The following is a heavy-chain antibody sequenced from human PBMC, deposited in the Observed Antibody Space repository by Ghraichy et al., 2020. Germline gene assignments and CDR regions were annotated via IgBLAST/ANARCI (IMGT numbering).Heavy chain of an antibody. J-gene: IGHJ6*02. D-gene: IGHD6-13*01. CDR3: ARDSQPYSSSWYGVGYYYYYYGMDV. CDR2: ISYDGSNK. Sequence: GESLRLSCAASGFTFSSYAMHWVRQAPGKGLEWVAVISYDGSNKYYADSVKGRFTISRDNSKNTLYLQMNSLRAEDTAVYYCARDSQPYSSSWYGVGYYYYYYGMDVWGQGTTVTVSS. CDR1: GFTFSSYA. V-gene: IGHV3-30-3*01.